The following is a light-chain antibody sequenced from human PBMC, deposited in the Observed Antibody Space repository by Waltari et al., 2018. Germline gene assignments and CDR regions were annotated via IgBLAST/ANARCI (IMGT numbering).Light chain of an antibody. V-gene: IGLV2-14*01. Sequence: QAALTQPPSMSGSPGQSVTISCTGTSSDIGGYNRVSWYRLHPGKAPKLIIYEVRQRPSGVSDRFSGSKSGNTASLTISGLHTEDEADYYCSSYSNTNTAVFGGGTRLTVL. CDR1: SSDIGGYNR. CDR2: EVR. J-gene: IGLJ2*01. CDR3: SSYSNTNTAV.